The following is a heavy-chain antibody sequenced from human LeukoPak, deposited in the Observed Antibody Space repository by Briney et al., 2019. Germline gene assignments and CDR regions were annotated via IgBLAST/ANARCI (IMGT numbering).Heavy chain of an antibody. J-gene: IGHJ4*02. CDR2: ISYDGSNK. CDR1: GFTFNRYA. CDR3: ASDVVPDATRNFDY. Sequence: PGRSLRLSCAVSGFTFNRYAMHWVRQAPGKGLEWVALISYDGSNKYYADSVKGRFTISRDNSKNTLYLQIDSLRPEDTAMYYCASDVVPDATRNFDYWGQGTLVTVSS. D-gene: IGHD2-2*01. V-gene: IGHV3-30*04.